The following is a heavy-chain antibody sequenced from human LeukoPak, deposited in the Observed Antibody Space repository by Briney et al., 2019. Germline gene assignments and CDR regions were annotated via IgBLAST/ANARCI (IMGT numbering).Heavy chain of an antibody. J-gene: IGHJ4*02. V-gene: IGHV4-59*12. Sequence: SHTLSLTCTVSGGSISSYYWSWIRKPPGKGLEWIGYIYYSGSTNYNPSLKSRVTISVDTSKNQFSLKLSSVTAADTAVYYCARDKSTSLDYWGQGTQVTVSS. D-gene: IGHD5/OR15-5a*01. CDR3: ARDKSTSLDY. CDR1: GGSISSYY. CDR2: IYYSGST.